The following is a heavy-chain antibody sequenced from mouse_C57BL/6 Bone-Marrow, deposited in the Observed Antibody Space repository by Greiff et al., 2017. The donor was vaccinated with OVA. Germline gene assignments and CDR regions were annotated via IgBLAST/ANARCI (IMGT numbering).Heavy chain of an antibody. Sequence: EVQLVASGAELVRPGSSVKMSCKTSGYTFTSYGINWVKQRPGQGLEWIGYIYLGNGYTEYNEKFKGKATLTSDTSSSTAYMQLSSLTSEDSAIYFCARWDYYGSSFYWGQGTTLTVSS. CDR3: ARWDYYGSSFY. D-gene: IGHD1-1*01. V-gene: IGHV1-58*01. CDR1: GYTFTSYG. J-gene: IGHJ2*01. CDR2: IYLGNGYT.